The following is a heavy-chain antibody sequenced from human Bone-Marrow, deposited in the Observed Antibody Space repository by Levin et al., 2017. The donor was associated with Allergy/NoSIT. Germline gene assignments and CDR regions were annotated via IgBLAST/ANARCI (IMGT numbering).Heavy chain of an antibody. J-gene: IGHJ6*03. Sequence: RPGGSLRLSCAASGFIFDDHGISWVRQAPGKGLEWVSGINWRGGSTGYADSVKGRFTISRDNAKNSLYLQMNSLRAEDTALYYCARETGPEVATAMDYYYSYYLDAWGKGTTVTVSS. CDR3: ARETGPEVATAMDYYYSYYLDA. CDR1: GFIFDDHG. V-gene: IGHV3-20*04. D-gene: IGHD2-2*01. CDR2: INWRGGST.